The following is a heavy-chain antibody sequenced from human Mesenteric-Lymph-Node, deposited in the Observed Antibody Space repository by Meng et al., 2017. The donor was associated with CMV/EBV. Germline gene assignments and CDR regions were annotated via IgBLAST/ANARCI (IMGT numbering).Heavy chain of an antibody. D-gene: IGHD3-16*02. CDR3: ARGRRGYRHYNWFDP. CDR1: GYSISSGYF. CDR2: FYHTGAT. J-gene: IGHJ5*02. Sequence: SETLSLTCTVSGYSISSGYFWGWLRQSPGKGLEWIGSFYHTGATSYDPSLKSRVTISVDTSKNQFSLKLSSVTAADTAVYYCARGRRGYRHYNWFDPWGQGTLVTVSS. V-gene: IGHV4-38-2*02.